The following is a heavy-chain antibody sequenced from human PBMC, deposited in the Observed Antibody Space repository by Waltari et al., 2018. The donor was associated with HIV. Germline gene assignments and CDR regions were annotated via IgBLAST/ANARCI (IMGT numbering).Heavy chain of an antibody. V-gene: IGHV4-61*02. CDR2: IDTTGTT. Sequence: QVQLQESGPGLVKPSQTLSLTCTVSGGSISSGTYYWTWIRQPAGKGLEWIGRIDTTGTTNYNPSLKSRVTISVDTSNNQSSLKLTSVTVADTALYYCAGEGCSGVSCYRYYYYYYGLDVWGQGTTVTVSS. D-gene: IGHD2-15*01. CDR3: AGEGCSGVSCYRYYYYYYGLDV. CDR1: GGSISSGTYY. J-gene: IGHJ6*02.